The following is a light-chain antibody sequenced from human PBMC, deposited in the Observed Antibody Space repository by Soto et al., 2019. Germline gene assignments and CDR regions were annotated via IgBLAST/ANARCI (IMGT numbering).Light chain of an antibody. V-gene: IGLV2-23*02. Sequence: QSALTQPASVSGPPGQSIVISCNGSSSDVGSYNLVSWYQQYPAKAPKLIIFDVSKRPSGVPNRFSGSKSGNTASLTISGLRAEDEADYYCCSYVGRNTYVFGTGTKVTVL. CDR1: SSDVGSYNL. CDR2: DVS. CDR3: CSYVGRNTYV. J-gene: IGLJ1*01.